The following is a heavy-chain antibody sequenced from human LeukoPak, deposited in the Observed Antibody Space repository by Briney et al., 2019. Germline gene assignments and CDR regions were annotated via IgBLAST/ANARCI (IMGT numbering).Heavy chain of an antibody. D-gene: IGHD3-10*01. CDR2: IYHSGST. V-gene: IGHV4-30-2*01. CDR3: ARGSTPVFFYGSGSYSTRHSGVDP. Sequence: PSETLSLTCTVSGGSISSGGYYWSWIRQPPGKGLEWIGYIYHSGSTYYNPSLKSRVTISVDTSKNQFSLKLSSVTAADTAVYYCARGSTPVFFYGSGSYSTRHSGVDPWGQGTLVTVSS. CDR1: GGSISSGGYY. J-gene: IGHJ5*02.